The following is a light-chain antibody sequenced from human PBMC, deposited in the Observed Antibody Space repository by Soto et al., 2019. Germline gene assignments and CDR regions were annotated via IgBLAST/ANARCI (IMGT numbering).Light chain of an antibody. J-gene: IGKJ1*01. CDR2: GAT. V-gene: IGKV1-6*01. CDR3: LQDYNYPRT. CDR1: QGIRTE. Sequence: ALQMTQSPSSLSASVGDRVTITCRASQGIRTELGWYQQKPGKAPKLLIYGATTLQSGVPSRFSGSGSGTDFTLTISGLQPEAFATYYCLQDYNYPRTFCQGTKVEVK.